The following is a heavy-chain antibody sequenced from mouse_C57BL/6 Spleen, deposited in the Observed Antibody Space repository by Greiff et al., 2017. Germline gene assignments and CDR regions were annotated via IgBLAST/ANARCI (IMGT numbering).Heavy chain of an antibody. D-gene: IGHD1-1*01. CDR2: IYPRDGST. Sequence: VQVVESGPELVKPGASVKLSCKASGYTFTSHDINWVKQRPGQGLEWIGWIYPRDGSTKYNEKFKGKATLTVGTSSSTAYMELHSLTSEDSAVYLCARGGYGSSFYAMDYWGQGTSVTVSS. J-gene: IGHJ4*01. CDR1: GYTFTSHD. V-gene: IGHV1-85*01. CDR3: ARGGYGSSFYAMDY.